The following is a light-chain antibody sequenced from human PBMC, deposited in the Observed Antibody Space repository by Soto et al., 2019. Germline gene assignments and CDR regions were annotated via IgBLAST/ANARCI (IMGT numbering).Light chain of an antibody. CDR3: FVSLSGGSV. Sequence: QTVVTQEPSLTVSPGGTVTLTCGSSTGAVTSGHYPYWFQQKPGQAPRTLIYDTRNKHSWTPARFSGSLLGGKAALTLSGSQPEDEAGYLCFVSLSGGSVFGGGPQLTVL. J-gene: IGLJ2*01. V-gene: IGLV7-46*01. CDR2: DTR. CDR1: TGAVTSGHY.